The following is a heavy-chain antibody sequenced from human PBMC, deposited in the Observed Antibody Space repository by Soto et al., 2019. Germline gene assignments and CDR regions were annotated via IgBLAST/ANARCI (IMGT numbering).Heavy chain of an antibody. J-gene: IGHJ3*02. CDR2: VLYDGSEK. D-gene: IGHD1-7*01. V-gene: IGHV3-30-3*01. CDR3: AREIARNFAFDI. Sequence: GGSLRLSCAASGITFSNYGMHWVRQAPGKGLEWVAVVLYDGSEKYYADSVKGRFTISSDNSKNTLYLQMSSLRVEDTAAYYCAREIARNFAFDIWGQGTMVTVS. CDR1: GITFSNYG.